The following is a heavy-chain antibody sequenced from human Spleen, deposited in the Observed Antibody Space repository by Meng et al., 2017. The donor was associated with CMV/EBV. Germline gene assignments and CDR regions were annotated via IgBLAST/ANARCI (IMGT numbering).Heavy chain of an antibody. Sequence: ASVKVSCKASGYTFTGYYMHWVRQAPGQGLEWMGWINPNSGGTNYAQKFQGRVTITRNTSISTAYMELSSLRSEDTAVYYCARDFWSGNSLYGMDVWGQGTTVTVSS. CDR3: ARDFWSGNSLYGMDV. CDR1: GYTFTGYY. V-gene: IGHV1-2*02. D-gene: IGHD3-3*01. J-gene: IGHJ6*02. CDR2: INPNSGGT.